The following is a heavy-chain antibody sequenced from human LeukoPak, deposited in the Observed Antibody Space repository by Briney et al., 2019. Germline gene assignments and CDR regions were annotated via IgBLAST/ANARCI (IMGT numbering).Heavy chain of an antibody. CDR3: ARGPPNWGFDY. Sequence: ASVKVSCKASGYTFTIFDINWVRHTGQGLEWTGWMSPNSGNTGYAQKFQGRVSMTRDTSISKAYMELSSLSSEDTAVYSCARGPPNWGFDYWGQGTLVTVSS. V-gene: IGHV1-8*01. CDR2: MSPNSGNT. CDR1: GYTFTIFD. J-gene: IGHJ4*02. D-gene: IGHD7-27*01.